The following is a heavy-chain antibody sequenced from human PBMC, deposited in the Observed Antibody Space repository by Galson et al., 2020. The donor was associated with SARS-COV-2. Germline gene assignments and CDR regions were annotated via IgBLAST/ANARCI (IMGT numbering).Heavy chain of an antibody. V-gene: IGHV3-7*01. CDR1: YW. D-gene: IGHD1-1*01. J-gene: IGHJ4*02. Sequence: YWMTWVRQQPGRGLEWVAYINRDGTQEDYEDSARGRFTISRDTVESSVYLQMNSLRADDTAVYYCARIRPSGYYDHWGQGTLVTVSS. CDR2: INRDGTQE. CDR3: ARIRPSGYYDH.